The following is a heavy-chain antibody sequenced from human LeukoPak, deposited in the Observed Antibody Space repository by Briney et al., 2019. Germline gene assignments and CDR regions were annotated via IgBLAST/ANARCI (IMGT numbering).Heavy chain of an antibody. D-gene: IGHD1-26*01. J-gene: IGHJ4*02. V-gene: IGHV3-30*19. CDR2: ISSDGSNK. CDR1: GFTFSSYG. Sequence: GGSLRLSCAASGFTFSSYGMHWVRQAPGKGLEWVAVISSDGSNKKYGDSVKGRFTISRDNSKNTLYLQMNSLRAEDTAVYYCARGLFTGGTYYGFWGQGTLVTVSS. CDR3: ARGLFTGGTYYGF.